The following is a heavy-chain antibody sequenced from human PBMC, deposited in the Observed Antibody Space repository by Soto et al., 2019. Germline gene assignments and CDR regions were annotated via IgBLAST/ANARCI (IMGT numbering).Heavy chain of an antibody. D-gene: IGHD6-19*01. CDR2: ISGYNGDT. V-gene: IGHV1-18*01. CDR1: GYSFTNYG. J-gene: IGHJ4*02. Sequence: QVPLVQYGAEVRQPGASVQVSCKASGYSFTNYGISWVRQATGQGLEWKGWISGYNGDTKFAQKVQRRVTMATVTSTTTAYMKLRSLRTDDTAIYDCARDCRPQNAVATLNSENWGQGTLVSVSS. CDR3: ARDCRPQNAVATLNSEN.